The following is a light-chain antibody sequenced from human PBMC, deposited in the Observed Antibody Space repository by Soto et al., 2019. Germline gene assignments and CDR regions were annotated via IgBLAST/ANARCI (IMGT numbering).Light chain of an antibody. CDR3: LQYYTYPRT. Sequence: AIEMTQPPSPLSASVGDRVNFTSGASQGIRHDLSWYQQKPGKAPELLIYAASNLQSGVPSRFSGSGSGTDFTLTITSLQPEDFATYYCLQYYTYPRTFGGGTKVDI. V-gene: IGKV1-6*01. J-gene: IGKJ4*01. CDR1: QGIRHD. CDR2: AAS.